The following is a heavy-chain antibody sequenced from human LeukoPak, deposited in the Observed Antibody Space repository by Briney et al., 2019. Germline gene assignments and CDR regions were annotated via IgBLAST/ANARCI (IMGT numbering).Heavy chain of an antibody. CDR3: ARDPSGYFNY. V-gene: IGHV4-34*01. Sequence: SETLSLTCAVYGGSFSGYYWSWIRQPPGKGLEWIGEINHSGSTNYDPSLKSRVTISVDTSKNQFSLKLSSVTAADTAVYYCARDPSGYFNYWGQGTLATVSS. J-gene: IGHJ4*02. CDR1: GGSFSGYY. CDR2: INHSGST. D-gene: IGHD3-22*01.